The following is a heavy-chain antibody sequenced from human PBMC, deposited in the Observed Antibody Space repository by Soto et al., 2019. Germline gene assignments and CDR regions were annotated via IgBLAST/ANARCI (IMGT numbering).Heavy chain of an antibody. CDR1: GFTFSSYA. V-gene: IGHV3-23*01. J-gene: IGHJ4*02. CDR3: AKDFVNGYYDSSGYFDY. Sequence: GGSLRLSCAASGFTFSSYAMSWVRQAPGKGLEWVSAISGSGGSTYYADSVKGRFTISRDNSKNTLYLQMNSLRAEDTAVYYCAKDFVNGYYDSSGYFDYWGQGTLVTVSS. D-gene: IGHD3-22*01. CDR2: ISGSGGST.